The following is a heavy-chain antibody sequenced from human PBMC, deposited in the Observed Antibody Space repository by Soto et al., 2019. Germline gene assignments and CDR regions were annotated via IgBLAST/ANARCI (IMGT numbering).Heavy chain of an antibody. D-gene: IGHD3-3*01. V-gene: IGHV3-23*01. CDR1: GFTFSSYA. J-gene: IGHJ4*02. CDR2: ISGSGGST. CDR3: AKVSTIFGVVIYYFDY. Sequence: EVQLLASGGGLVQPGGSLRLSCAASGFTFSSYAMSWVRQAPGKGLEWVSAISGSGGSTYYADSVKGRFTISRDNSKNTLYLQMNSLRAEDTAVYYCAKVSTIFGVVIYYFDYWGQGTLVTVSS.